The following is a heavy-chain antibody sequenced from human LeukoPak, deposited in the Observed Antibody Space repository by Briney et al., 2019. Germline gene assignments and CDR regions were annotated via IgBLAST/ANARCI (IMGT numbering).Heavy chain of an antibody. D-gene: IGHD4-17*01. V-gene: IGHV3-7*01. CDR3: ARGHYGLDI. J-gene: IGHJ3*02. Sequence: TGGSLRLSCVASGFTVSQHWTTWVRQAPGKGLEWVAHINADGGERDSVDSGTGRFSISKDNAKNSVYLQLSSLRAEDTARYYCARGHYGLDIWGQGTMVTVSS. CDR2: INADGGER. CDR1: GFTVSQHW.